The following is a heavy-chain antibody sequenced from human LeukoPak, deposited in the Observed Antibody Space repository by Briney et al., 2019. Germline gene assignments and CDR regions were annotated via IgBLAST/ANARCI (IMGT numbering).Heavy chain of an antibody. Sequence: GGSLRLSCAASGFTFNTYWMNWFRQAPGKGLEWVANIKQDGSEIHYVDSVKGRFTISRDNAKNSLYLQMNSLRAEDTAVYYCARETPFIHWGQGALVTVSS. J-gene: IGHJ4*02. CDR2: IKQDGSEI. CDR1: GFTFNTYW. V-gene: IGHV3-7*01. CDR3: ARETPFIH. D-gene: IGHD2-21*01.